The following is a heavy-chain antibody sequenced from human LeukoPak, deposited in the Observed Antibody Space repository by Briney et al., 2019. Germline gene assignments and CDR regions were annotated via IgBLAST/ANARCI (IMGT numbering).Heavy chain of an antibody. D-gene: IGHD3-10*01. CDR2: IISSSSTI. CDR3: ARSRGSGSYYKADYYYGMDV. J-gene: IGHJ6*02. Sequence: GGSLRLSCAASGFTFSSYSMNWVRQAPGKGLEWVSYIISSSSTIYYADSVKGRFTISRDNAKNSLYLQMNSLRAEDTAVYYCARSRGSGSYYKADYYYGMDVWGQGTTVTVSS. CDR1: GFTFSSYS. V-gene: IGHV3-48*01.